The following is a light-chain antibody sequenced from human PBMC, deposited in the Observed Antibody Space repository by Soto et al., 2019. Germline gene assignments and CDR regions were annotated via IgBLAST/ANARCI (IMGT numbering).Light chain of an antibody. CDR2: EVT. J-gene: IGLJ3*02. Sequence: QSALTQPPSASGSPGQSVTISCTGTSSDVGGYNYVSWYQQYPGRAPKLMIYEVTKRPSGVPDRFSGSKSGNTASLTVSGVQADDEADYYCSSYAASNTFSFVFGGGTKVTVL. V-gene: IGLV2-8*01. CDR1: SSDVGGYNY. CDR3: SSYAASNTFSFV.